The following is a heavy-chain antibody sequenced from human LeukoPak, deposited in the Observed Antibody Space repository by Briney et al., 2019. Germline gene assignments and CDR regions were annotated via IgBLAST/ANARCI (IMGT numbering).Heavy chain of an antibody. CDR2: IWYDGSNK. CDR1: GFTFSSYG. Sequence: GGSLRLSCAASGFTFSSYGMHWVRQAPGRGLEWVAVIWYDGSNKYYADSVMGRFTISRDNSKNTLYLQMNSLRAEDTAVYYCAREVTNDAFDIWGQGTMVTVSS. V-gene: IGHV3-33*01. CDR3: AREVTNDAFDI. D-gene: IGHD4-17*01. J-gene: IGHJ3*02.